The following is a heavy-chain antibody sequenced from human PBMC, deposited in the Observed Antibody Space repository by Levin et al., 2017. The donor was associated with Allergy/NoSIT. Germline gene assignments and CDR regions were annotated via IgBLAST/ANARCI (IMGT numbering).Heavy chain of an antibody. D-gene: IGHD4-11*01. J-gene: IGHJ3*02. CDR3: TRVSPSYRYSKGLGPFDI. CDR1: SFTFGNYG. Sequence: GGSLRLSCTASSFTFGNYGMSWFRQAPGKGLEWVGFIRSNDYGGTTEYAASVKGRFTILRDDSKSNAYLQMNSLKTEDTAVYFCTRVSPSYRYSKGLGPFDIWGQGTMVTVSS. V-gene: IGHV3-49*03. CDR2: IRSNDYGGTT.